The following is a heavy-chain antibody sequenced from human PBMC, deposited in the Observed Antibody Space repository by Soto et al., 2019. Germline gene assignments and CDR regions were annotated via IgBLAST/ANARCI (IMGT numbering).Heavy chain of an antibody. CDR3: VRLLFV. Sequence: QLQLQESGPGLVKPSETLSLTCTVSGDSIASSDYYWGWIRQPPGKGLAWIGSVSYTGASYYSPSLKSRISISLDTSKNQFSLRLSSVTAADTAVYYCVRLLFVWGQGTPVTVSS. J-gene: IGHJ4*02. CDR1: GDSIASSDYY. D-gene: IGHD3-16*01. CDR2: VSYTGAS. V-gene: IGHV4-39*01.